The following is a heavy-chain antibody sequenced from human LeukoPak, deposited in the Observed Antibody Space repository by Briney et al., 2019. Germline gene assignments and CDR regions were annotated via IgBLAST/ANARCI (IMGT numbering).Heavy chain of an antibody. D-gene: IGHD6-13*01. CDR2: IYHAGIT. J-gene: IGHJ6*03. CDR3: ARRDRSLSISAYYMDV. V-gene: IGHV4-4*02. CDR1: GDSISSSYW. Sequence: SETLSLTCYVSGDSISSSYWWTWVRQPPGKGLQWIGEIYHAGITNYKSTLKSRVTISVDKSNNQFSLKLTSVTAADTAIYYCARRDRSLSISAYYMDVWGKGTAVIVSS.